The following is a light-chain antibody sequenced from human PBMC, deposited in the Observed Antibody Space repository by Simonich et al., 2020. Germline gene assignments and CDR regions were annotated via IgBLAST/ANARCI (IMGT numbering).Light chain of an antibody. J-gene: IGLJ2*01. CDR1: SGHSSYA. CDR3: QTWGTGIVV. V-gene: IGLV4-69*01. CDR2: LKSDGSH. Sequence: QLVLTQSPSASASLGASVKLTCTRSSGHSSYAIAWHQQQPEKGPRCLMKLKSDGSHSKGDGIPDRFSGSSSGAERYLTISSLQSEDEADYYCQTWGTGIVVFGGGTKLTVL.